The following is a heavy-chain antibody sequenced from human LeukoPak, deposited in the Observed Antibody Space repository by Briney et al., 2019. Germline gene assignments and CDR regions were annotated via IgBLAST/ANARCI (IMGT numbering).Heavy chain of an antibody. V-gene: IGHV3-21*01. D-gene: IGHD4-17*01. CDR2: IGSSSSYI. CDR1: GFTFSSYS. Sequence: GGSLRLSCAASGFTFSSYSMNWVRQAPGKGLEWVSSIGSSSSYIYYADSVKGRFTISRDNAKNSLYLQMNSLRAEDTAVYYCAGDYGDYVWVRVGAFDIWGQGTMVTVSS. J-gene: IGHJ3*02. CDR3: AGDYGDYVWVRVGAFDI.